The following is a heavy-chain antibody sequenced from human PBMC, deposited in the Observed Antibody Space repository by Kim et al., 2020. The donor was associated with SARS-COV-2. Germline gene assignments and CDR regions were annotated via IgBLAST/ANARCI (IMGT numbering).Heavy chain of an antibody. CDR3: ARGRHLVGPMSLAFDP. Sequence: ASVKVSCKASGYTFTGYYMHWVRQAPGQGLEWMGRINPNSGGTNYAQKFQGRVTMTRDTSISTAYMELSRLRSDDTAVYYCARGRHLVGPMSLAFDPWGQGTLVTVSS. CDR1: GYTFTGYY. CDR2: INPNSGGT. V-gene: IGHV1-2*06. J-gene: IGHJ5*02. D-gene: IGHD6-6*01.